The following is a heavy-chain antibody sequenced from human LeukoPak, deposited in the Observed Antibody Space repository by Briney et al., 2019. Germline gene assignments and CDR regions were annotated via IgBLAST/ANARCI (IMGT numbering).Heavy chain of an antibody. D-gene: IGHD2-2*01. Sequence: GGSLRPSCAASGFTFSSYRMSWVRQAPGKGLEWVANIKQDGSEKYYVDSVKGRFTISRDNAKNSLYLQMNSLRAEDTAVYYCARESPKSPRYCSSTSCYVLDVWGKGTTVTVSS. CDR1: GFTFSSYR. V-gene: IGHV3-7*01. CDR3: ARESPKSPRYCSSTSCYVLDV. CDR2: IKQDGSEK. J-gene: IGHJ6*04.